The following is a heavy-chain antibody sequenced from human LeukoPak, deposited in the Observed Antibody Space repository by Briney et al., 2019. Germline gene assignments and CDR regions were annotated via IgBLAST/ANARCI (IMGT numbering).Heavy chain of an antibody. J-gene: IGHJ6*02. CDR3: ARESLGSYYGMDV. Sequence: GGSLRLSCAASGFTFSSYSMNWVRQAPGKGLEWVSSISSSSSYICYADSVKGRFTISRDNAKNSLYLQMNSLRAEDTAVYYCARESLGSYYGMDVWGQGTTVTVSS. V-gene: IGHV3-21*01. CDR1: GFTFSSYS. D-gene: IGHD3-10*01. CDR2: ISSSSSYI.